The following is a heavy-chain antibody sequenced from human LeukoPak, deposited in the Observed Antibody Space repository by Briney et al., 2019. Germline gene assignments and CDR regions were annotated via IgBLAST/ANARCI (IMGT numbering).Heavy chain of an antibody. Sequence: SETLSLTCTVSGGSISSYYWSWIRQPPGKGLEWIGYIYYSGSTNYNPSLKSRVTISVHTSKNKFSLKLSSVTAADTAVYYSARLSGSGWYSYWGQGTLVTVSS. CDR3: ARLSGSGWYSY. CDR2: IYYSGST. D-gene: IGHD6-19*01. J-gene: IGHJ4*02. CDR1: GGSISSYY. V-gene: IGHV4-59*08.